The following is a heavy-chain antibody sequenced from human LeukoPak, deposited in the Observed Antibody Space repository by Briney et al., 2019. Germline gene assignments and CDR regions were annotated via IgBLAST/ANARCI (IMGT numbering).Heavy chain of an antibody. CDR1: GGTFNTYA. CDR2: IIPITGIT. J-gene: IGHJ6*02. Sequence: SVKVSCKASGGTFNTYAITWVRQAPGQGLEWMGRIIPITGITKDAQKFQGRVTYSADKSTSIAYMELSNLRSDDTARYYCATSIGGSRSQYYYYYGLDVWGQGTTVTVSS. D-gene: IGHD3-10*01. V-gene: IGHV1-69*04. CDR3: ATSIGGSRSQYYYYYGLDV.